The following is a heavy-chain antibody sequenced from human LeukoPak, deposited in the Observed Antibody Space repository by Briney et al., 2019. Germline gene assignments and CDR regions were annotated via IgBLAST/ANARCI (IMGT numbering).Heavy chain of an antibody. CDR3: ARGTGAFDI. CDR2: ISYDGSNK. Sequence: PGGSLRLSCAASGFTFSSYGMHWVRQAPGKGLEWVAVISYDGSNKYYADSVKGRFTISRDNSKNTLYLQMNSLRAEDTAVYYCARGTGAFDIWGQGTVVTVSS. V-gene: IGHV3-30*03. D-gene: IGHD2-8*02. CDR1: GFTFSSYG. J-gene: IGHJ3*02.